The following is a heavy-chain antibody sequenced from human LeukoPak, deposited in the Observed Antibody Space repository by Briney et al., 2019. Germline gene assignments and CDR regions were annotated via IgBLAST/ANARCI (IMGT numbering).Heavy chain of an antibody. D-gene: IGHD3-22*01. CDR3: ARDTYYDSSGLDAFDI. J-gene: IGHJ3*02. Sequence: GGSLRLSCAASGFTVSSNYMSWVRQAPGKGLEWVSVIYSGGSTYYADSVKGRFTISRDNSKNTLYLQMNSLRAEDTAVYYCARDTYYDSSGLDAFDIWGQGTMVTVSS. CDR2: IYSGGST. CDR1: GFTVSSNY. V-gene: IGHV3-53*01.